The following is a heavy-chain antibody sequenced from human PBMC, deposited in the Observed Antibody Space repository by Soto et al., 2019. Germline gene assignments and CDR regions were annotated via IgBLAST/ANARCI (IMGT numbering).Heavy chain of an antibody. Sequence: QLHLQESGPGLVKPSETLSLTCTVSGDSFSTSNYYWGWIRQPPGKGLEWIGNIFYGGGTGVTYYNPSLKSRVIISVDTSKNQFSRKLRSITAADTAFYFCARRGGGDSLFDSWGQGKLVTVSS. CDR1: GDSFSTSNYY. CDR2: IFYGGGTGVT. J-gene: IGHJ4*02. CDR3: ARRGGGDSLFDS. D-gene: IGHD4-17*01. V-gene: IGHV4-39*01.